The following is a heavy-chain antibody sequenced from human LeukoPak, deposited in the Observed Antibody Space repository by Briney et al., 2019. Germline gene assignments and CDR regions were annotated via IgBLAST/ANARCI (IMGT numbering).Heavy chain of an antibody. J-gene: IGHJ6*03. V-gene: IGHV3-21*01. D-gene: IGHD6-6*01. CDR1: GFTFSSYS. Sequence: GGSLRLSCAASGFTFSSYSMNWVRQAPGKGLEWVSTISSSSSYIYYAGSVKGRFTISRDNAKNSLYLQMNSLRAEDTAVYYCARVSSSSGHYYYMDVWGKGTTVTVSS. CDR3: ARVSSSSGHYYYMDV. CDR2: ISSSSSYI.